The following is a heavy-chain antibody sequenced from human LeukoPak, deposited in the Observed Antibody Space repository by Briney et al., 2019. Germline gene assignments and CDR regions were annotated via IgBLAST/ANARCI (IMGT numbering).Heavy chain of an antibody. D-gene: IGHD5-18*01. V-gene: IGHV1-46*01. Sequence: ASVKVSCKASGYTFTNYYIHWVRQAPGQGLEWMGLINPGGGNTNYAQNFQGRVTMTRDTSASTVYMELSSLRSEDTAVYYCATIEVDTAMSYQHAFDIWGQGTMVTVSS. CDR2: INPGGGNT. J-gene: IGHJ3*02. CDR1: GYTFTNYY. CDR3: ATIEVDTAMSYQHAFDI.